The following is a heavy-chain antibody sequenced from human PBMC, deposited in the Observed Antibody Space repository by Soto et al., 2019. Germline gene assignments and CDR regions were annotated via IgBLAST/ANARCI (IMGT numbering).Heavy chain of an antibody. Sequence: QVQLVESGGGLVKPGGSLRLSCADSGFTFSDYYMSWIRQAPGKGLEWVANIRTSGSTINYADSVKGRFTISRDNAKNSLYPQMNRLRAEDTAVYYSARVSPPLDYWGQGPLVTVSS. CDR2: IRTSGSTI. V-gene: IGHV3-11*01. CDR1: GFTFSDYY. CDR3: ARVSPPLDY. J-gene: IGHJ4*02.